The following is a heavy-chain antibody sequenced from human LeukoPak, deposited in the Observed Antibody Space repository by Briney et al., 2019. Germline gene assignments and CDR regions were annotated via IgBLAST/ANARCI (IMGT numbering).Heavy chain of an antibody. V-gene: IGHV3-20*04. CDR3: ARVGGQEMATMEFDY. Sequence: GGSLRLSCAASGFTFDDYGMSWVRQAPGKGLEWVSGINWNGGSTVYADSVKGRFTISRDNAKNSLYLQMNSLRAEDTALYYCARVGGQEMATMEFDYWGQGTLVTVSS. CDR2: INWNGGST. J-gene: IGHJ4*02. D-gene: IGHD5-24*01. CDR1: GFTFDDYG.